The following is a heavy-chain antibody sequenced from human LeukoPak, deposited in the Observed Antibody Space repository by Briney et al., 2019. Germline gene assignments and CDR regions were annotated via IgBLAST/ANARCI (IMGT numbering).Heavy chain of an antibody. CDR3: ARAYTYCSSTSCYSDAFDI. Sequence: GGSLRLSCAASGFMFSDHYMDWVRQPPGKGLEWVSVIYSGGSTYYADSVKGRFTISRHNSKNTLYLQMNSLRAEDTAVYYCARAYTYCSSTSCYSDAFDIWGQGTMVTVSS. V-gene: IGHV3-53*04. CDR2: IYSGGST. D-gene: IGHD2-2*01. J-gene: IGHJ3*02. CDR1: GFMFSDHY.